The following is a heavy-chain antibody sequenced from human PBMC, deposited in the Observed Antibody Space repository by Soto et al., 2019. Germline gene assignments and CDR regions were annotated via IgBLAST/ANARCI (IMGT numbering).Heavy chain of an antibody. D-gene: IGHD3-3*01. V-gene: IGHV4-39*01. CDR1: GGSISSSSYY. Sequence: SETLSLTCTVSGGSISSSSYYWGWIRQPPGKGLEWIGSIYYSGSTYYNPSLKSRVTISVDTSKNQFSLKLSSVTAAGTAVYYCASPNPYYDFWSGYYHYWGQGTLVTVSS. J-gene: IGHJ4*02. CDR2: IYYSGST. CDR3: ASPNPYYDFWSGYYHY.